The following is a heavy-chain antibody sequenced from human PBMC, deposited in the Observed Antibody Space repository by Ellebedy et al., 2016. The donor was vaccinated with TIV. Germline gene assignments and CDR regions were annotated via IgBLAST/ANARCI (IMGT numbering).Heavy chain of an antibody. D-gene: IGHD1-14*01. V-gene: IGHV1-18*01. CDR2: ISADSGNT. J-gene: IGHJ4*02. Sequence: AASVKVSCKTSGYTFRSYGISWVRQAPGQGLEWMGWISADSGNTKYAQKFQGRVSMTRDTSTSTAYMEVGSLKSDDTAVYYCARDRDHRSDFWGQGTLVTVSS. CDR1: GYTFRSYG. CDR3: ARDRDHRSDF.